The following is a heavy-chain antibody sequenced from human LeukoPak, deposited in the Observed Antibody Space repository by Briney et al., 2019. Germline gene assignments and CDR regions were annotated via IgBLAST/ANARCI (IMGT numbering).Heavy chain of an antibody. CDR2: LKQDGSEK. CDR1: GLTFGSHW. CDR3: ARAIXSGHYYWXYYXXMXV. Sequence: GGSLRLSCAASGLTFGSHWMTWVRQAPGKGLEWVAHLKQDGSEKYYVDPVRGRFTISRDNAKNSLYLQMNSLRAEDTAVYYCARAIXSGHYYWXYYXXMXVWGKGT. J-gene: IGHJ6*03. D-gene: IGHD3-22*01. V-gene: IGHV3-7*01.